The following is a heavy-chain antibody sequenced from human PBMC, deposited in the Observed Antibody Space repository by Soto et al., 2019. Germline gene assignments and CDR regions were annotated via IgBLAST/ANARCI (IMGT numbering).Heavy chain of an antibody. CDR3: ARGVYGSGNYYTGPSAFDL. D-gene: IGHD3-10*01. V-gene: IGHV1-69*06. J-gene: IGHJ3*01. Sequence: QVQLEQSGAEMKKPGSSVKISCKASGGTLSDHGVSWLRQAPGQGLEWVGGTIPVFNTAKYAPKFQGRVTIAADKSTNIAYMELGSLRSDDTAFYYCARGVYGSGNYYTGPSAFDLWGQGTLVIVSS. CDR1: GGTLSDHG. CDR2: TIPVFNTA.